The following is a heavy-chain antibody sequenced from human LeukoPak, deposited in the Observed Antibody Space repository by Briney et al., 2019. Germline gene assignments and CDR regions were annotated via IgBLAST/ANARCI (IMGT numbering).Heavy chain of an antibody. D-gene: IGHD6-6*01. CDR3: ARVVAARLYNWFDP. Sequence: GASVKVSCKASGYTFTSYDINWVRQATGQGLEWMGWMNPNSGNTGYAQKFQGRVTMTRNTPISTAYMELSSLRSEDTAVYYCARVVAARLYNWFDPWGQGTLVTVSS. J-gene: IGHJ5*02. V-gene: IGHV1-8*01. CDR2: MNPNSGNT. CDR1: GYTFTSYD.